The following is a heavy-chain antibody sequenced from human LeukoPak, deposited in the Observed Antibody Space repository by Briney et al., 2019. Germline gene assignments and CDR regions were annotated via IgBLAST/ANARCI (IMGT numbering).Heavy chain of an antibody. J-gene: IGHJ5*02. CDR3: ASIGYCSSTSCDNWFDP. CDR2: IRYDGSNK. V-gene: IGHV3-30*02. Sequence: GGSLRLSCAASGFTFSSYGMHWIRQAPGKGLEWVAFIRYDGSNKYYADSVKGRCTISRDNSKNTLYLQMNRLRAEDTAVYYCASIGYCSSTSCDNWFDPWGQGTLVTVSS. CDR1: GFTFSSYG. D-gene: IGHD2-2*01.